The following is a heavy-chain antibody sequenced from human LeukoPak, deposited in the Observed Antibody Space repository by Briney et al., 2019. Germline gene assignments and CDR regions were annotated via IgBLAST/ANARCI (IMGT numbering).Heavy chain of an antibody. CDR2: INHSGST. V-gene: IGHV4-34*01. D-gene: IGHD5-12*01. J-gene: IGHJ4*02. Sequence: SEALSLTCTVSGGSISSYYWSWIRQPPGKGLEWIGEINHSGSTNYNPSLKSRVTISVDTSKNQFSLKLSSVTAADTAVYYCARENPTVAPLDYWGQGTLVTVSS. CDR3: ARENPTVAPLDY. CDR1: GGSISSYY.